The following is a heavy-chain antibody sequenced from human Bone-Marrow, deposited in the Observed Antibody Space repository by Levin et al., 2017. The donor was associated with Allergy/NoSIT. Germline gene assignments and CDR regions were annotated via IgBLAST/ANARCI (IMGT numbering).Heavy chain of an antibody. CDR3: AKDYVEDDASYSFFDY. CDR2: INPHTTDT. J-gene: IGHJ4*02. V-gene: IGHV1-2*02. D-gene: IGHD1-26*01. CDR1: GYTFNGYY. Sequence: GESLKISCKTSGYTFNGYYIHWVRQAPGQGLEWMGWINPHTTDTKFAQKFQGTVTLTIDTSITTAYMEMSSLTSDDTAVYYCAKDYVEDDASYSFFDYWGQGTPVTVSS.